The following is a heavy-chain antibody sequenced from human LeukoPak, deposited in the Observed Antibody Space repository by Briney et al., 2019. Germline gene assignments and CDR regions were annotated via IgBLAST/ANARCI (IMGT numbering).Heavy chain of an antibody. Sequence: ASVKVSCKASGYTFTGYYMHWVRQAPGQGLGWMGWINPNSGGTNYAQKFQGRVTMTRDTSISTAYMELSRLRSDDTAVYYCAREHGYNWNDGWFDPWGQGTLVTVSS. CDR1: GYTFTGYY. CDR2: INPNSGGT. V-gene: IGHV1-2*02. D-gene: IGHD1-1*01. CDR3: AREHGYNWNDGWFDP. J-gene: IGHJ5*02.